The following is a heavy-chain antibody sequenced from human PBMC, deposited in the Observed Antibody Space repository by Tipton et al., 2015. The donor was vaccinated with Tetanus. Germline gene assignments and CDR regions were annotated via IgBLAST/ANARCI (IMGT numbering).Heavy chain of an antibody. D-gene: IGHD1-1*01. V-gene: IGHV3-74*01. Sequence: SLRLSCRASGFTFGDYNMMWFRQAPGKGLEWVSRINPDGRRTNYADSVKGRFTISRDHAKNTVYLQMNSLRAEDTAVYFCARRSLTNYGLDVWGQGTPVTVSS. CDR3: ARRSLTNYGLDV. CDR2: INPDGRRT. J-gene: IGHJ6*02. CDR1: GFTFGDYN.